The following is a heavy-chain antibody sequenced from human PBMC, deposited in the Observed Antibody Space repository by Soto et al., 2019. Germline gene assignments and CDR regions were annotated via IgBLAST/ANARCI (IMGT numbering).Heavy chain of an antibody. CDR2: VYFTGTT. V-gene: IGHV4-61*01. CDR3: ALYCNYPDCGHLYYLDY. CDR1: GGSVSNGMYY. J-gene: IGHJ4*02. D-gene: IGHD2-15*01. Sequence: LSLTCTVSGGSVSNGMYYWSWLRQPPGKGLEWIGNVYFTGTTIYNPSLKSRVTMSVDTYKDQFFLKLTSVTAADTAVYYWALYCNYPDCGHLYYLDYWGQGTLVTVSS.